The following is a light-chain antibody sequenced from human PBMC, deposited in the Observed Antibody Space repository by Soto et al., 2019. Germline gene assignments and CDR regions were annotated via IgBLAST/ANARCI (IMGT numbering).Light chain of an antibody. CDR3: SSYRNANTVV. Sequence: QSALTQVASVSGSPGQSIPISCTGTSSDVGGYDSVSWYQQHPGKAPTLMIYNVNYRPSGGSDRFSGSKSGDTASLTISGRQAEDEANYYCSSYRNANTVVFGGGTKLTVL. CDR1: SSDVGGYDS. J-gene: IGLJ2*01. V-gene: IGLV2-14*03. CDR2: NVN.